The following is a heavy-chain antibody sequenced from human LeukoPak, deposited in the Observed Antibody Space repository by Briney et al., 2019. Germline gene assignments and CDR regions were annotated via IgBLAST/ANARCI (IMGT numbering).Heavy chain of an antibody. D-gene: IGHD3-10*01. CDR2: ISGSGGST. CDR1: GFTVSNAN. J-gene: IGHJ4*02. V-gene: IGHV3-23*01. CDR3: AKDLISVWFGELLGGYFDY. Sequence: GGSLRLSCAASGFTVSNANINWVRQAPGKGLEWVSAISGSGGSTYYADSVKGRFIISRDNSKNTLYLQMNSLRAGDTAVYYCAKDLISVWFGELLGGYFDYWGQGTLVTVSS.